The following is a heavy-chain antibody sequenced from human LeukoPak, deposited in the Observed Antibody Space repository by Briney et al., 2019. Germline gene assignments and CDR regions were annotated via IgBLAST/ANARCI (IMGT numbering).Heavy chain of an antibody. CDR2: IIPIFGTA. Sequence: ASVKVSCKASGGTFISYAISWVRQAPGQGLEWMGRIIPIFGTANYAQKFQGRVTITTDESTSTAYMELSSLRSEDTAVYYCARELRFLEAFDYWGQGTLVTVSS. CDR1: GGTFISYA. J-gene: IGHJ4*02. D-gene: IGHD3-3*01. CDR3: ARELRFLEAFDY. V-gene: IGHV1-69*05.